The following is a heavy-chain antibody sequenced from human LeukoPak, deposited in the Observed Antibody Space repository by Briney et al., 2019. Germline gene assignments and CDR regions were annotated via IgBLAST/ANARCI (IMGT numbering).Heavy chain of an antibody. CDR1: GFTFSSFS. J-gene: IGHJ4*02. D-gene: IGHD3-16*01. V-gene: IGHV3-23*01. CDR3: ARLVGVSPLDF. Sequence: PGGPLSLSCAASGFTFSSFSMSWVPRPPGKGLEGVSEIRGDGNTYYADSVKGRFAISRDNSKNTLFLQMHSLRVEDTAIYYCARLVGVSPLDFWGRGTLVTVSS. CDR2: IRGDGNT.